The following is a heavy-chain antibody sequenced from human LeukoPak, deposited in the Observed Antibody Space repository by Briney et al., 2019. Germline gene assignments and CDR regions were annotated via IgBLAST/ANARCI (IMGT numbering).Heavy chain of an antibody. CDR3: AKRGPAGAGKSPDYFDY. D-gene: IGHD6-19*01. Sequence: GGSLRLSCAASGFTFSSYVMSWVRQAPGKGLEWVSAITGSGDNTYYADSVKGRFTISRDNSKNALYLQMNSLRAEDTAVYYCAKRGPAGAGKSPDYFDYWGQGTLVTVSS. CDR2: ITGSGDNT. CDR1: GFTFSSYV. V-gene: IGHV3-23*01. J-gene: IGHJ4*02.